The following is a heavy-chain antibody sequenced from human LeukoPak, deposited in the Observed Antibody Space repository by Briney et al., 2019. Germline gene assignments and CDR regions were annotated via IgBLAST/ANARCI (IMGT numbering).Heavy chain of an antibody. Sequence: SETLSLTCTVSGGSISSYYWSWIRQPPGKGLEWIGYIYYSGSTNCNPSLKSRVTISVDTSKNQFSLKLSSVTAADTAVYYCARQRFGELLYPNWFDPWGQGTLVTVSS. V-gene: IGHV4-59*01. CDR3: ARQRFGELLYPNWFDP. J-gene: IGHJ5*02. D-gene: IGHD3-10*01. CDR2: IYYSGST. CDR1: GGSISSYY.